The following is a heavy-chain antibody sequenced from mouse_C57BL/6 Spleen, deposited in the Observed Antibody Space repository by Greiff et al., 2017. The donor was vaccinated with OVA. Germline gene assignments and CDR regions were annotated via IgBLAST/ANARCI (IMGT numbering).Heavy chain of an antibody. J-gene: IGHJ4*01. D-gene: IGHD1-1*01. CDR1: GYTFTDYY. Sequence: EVQLQQSGPVLVKPGASVKMSCKASGYTFTDYYMNWVKQSHGKSLEWIGVINPYNGGTSYNQKFKGKATLTVDKSSSTAYMELNSLTSEDSAVYYCARDYYGSSYNYYAMDYWGQGTSVTVSS. V-gene: IGHV1-19*01. CDR3: ARDYYGSSYNYYAMDY. CDR2: INPYNGGT.